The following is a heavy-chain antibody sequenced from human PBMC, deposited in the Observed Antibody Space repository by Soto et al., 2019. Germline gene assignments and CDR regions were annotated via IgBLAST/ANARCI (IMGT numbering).Heavy chain of an antibody. V-gene: IGHV4-59*01. J-gene: IGHJ4*02. CDR2: IYYSGST. Sequence: TLSLTCTVSGGSISSYYWSWIRQPPGKGLEWIGYIYYSGSTNYNPSLKSRVTISVDTSKNQFSLKLSSVTAADTAVYYCARRYGGNFDYWGQGTLVTVSS. D-gene: IGHD1-26*01. CDR1: GGSISSYY. CDR3: ARRYGGNFDY.